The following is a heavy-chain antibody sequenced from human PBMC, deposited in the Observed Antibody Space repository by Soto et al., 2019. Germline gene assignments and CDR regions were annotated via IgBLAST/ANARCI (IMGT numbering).Heavy chain of an antibody. CDR1: GFTFDDYA. V-gene: IGHV3-9*01. CDR2: ISWNSGNI. D-gene: IGHD2-2*01. Sequence: DVQLVESGGGLVQPGRSLRLSCAASGFTFDDYAMHWVRQAPGKGLEWVSGISWNSGNIGYADSVKGRFIISRDNAKNFLYLQMNSLRAEDTALYYCAKDYCSGPTCSLDYWGQGTLVTVSS. J-gene: IGHJ4*02. CDR3: AKDYCSGPTCSLDY.